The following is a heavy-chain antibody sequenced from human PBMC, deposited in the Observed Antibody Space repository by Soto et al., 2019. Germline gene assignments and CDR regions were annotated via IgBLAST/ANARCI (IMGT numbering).Heavy chain of an antibody. CDR2: IYYSGST. D-gene: IGHD2-8*01. Sequence: QVQLQESGPGLVKPSETLSLTCTVSGGSVSSGSYYWSWIRQPPGKGLEWIGYIYYSGSTNYNPPLKSRVTISVDTSQNQFALKLSSVTAADTAVYYCATAGVSYYYYGMDVWGQGTTVTVSS. CDR1: GGSVSSGSYY. J-gene: IGHJ6*02. V-gene: IGHV4-61*01. CDR3: ATAGVSYYYYGMDV.